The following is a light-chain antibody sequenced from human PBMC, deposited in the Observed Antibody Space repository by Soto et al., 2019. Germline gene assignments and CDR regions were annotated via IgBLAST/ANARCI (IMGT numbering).Light chain of an antibody. CDR1: QSISSW. CDR3: QQYNSRVT. Sequence: DIQMTQSPSTLSASVGDRVTITCRASQSISSWLAWYQPKPGKAPKLLIYDASSLESGVPSRCSGSGSGTESTHTISSLQPDDFATYYCQQYNSRVTFGQGTKLEIK. V-gene: IGKV1-5*01. CDR2: DAS. J-gene: IGKJ2*01.